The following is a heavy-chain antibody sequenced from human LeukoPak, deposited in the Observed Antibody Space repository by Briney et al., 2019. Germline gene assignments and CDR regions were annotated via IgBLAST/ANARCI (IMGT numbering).Heavy chain of an antibody. CDR1: GGSISSGSYY. J-gene: IGHJ4*02. CDR3: AREGRCSGGSCYTPPIGVDY. CDR2: IYTSGIT. D-gene: IGHD2-15*01. V-gene: IGHV4-61*02. Sequence: SETLSLTCTVSGGSISSGSYYWSWIRQPAGKGVEWIGRIYTSGITNYNPSLKSRVTISVDTSKNQFSLKLSSVTAADTAVYYCAREGRCSGGSCYTPPIGVDYRGQGTLVTVSS.